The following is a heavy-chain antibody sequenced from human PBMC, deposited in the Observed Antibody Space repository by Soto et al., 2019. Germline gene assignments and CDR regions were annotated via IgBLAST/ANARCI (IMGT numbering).Heavy chain of an antibody. D-gene: IGHD6-6*01. Sequence: PGGSLRLSCAASGFTFDDYAMHWVRQAPGKGLEWVSGISWNSGSIGYADSVKGRFTISRDNAKNSLYLQMNSLRAEDTALYYCAKDIEAARAGGYWGQGTLVTVSS. CDR1: GFTFDDYA. CDR2: ISWNSGSI. CDR3: AKDIEAARAGGY. V-gene: IGHV3-9*01. J-gene: IGHJ4*02.